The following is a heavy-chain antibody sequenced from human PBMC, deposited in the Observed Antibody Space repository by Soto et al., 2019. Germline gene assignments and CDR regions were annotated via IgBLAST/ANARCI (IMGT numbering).Heavy chain of an antibody. CDR2: IKQDGSEK. D-gene: IGHD3-22*01. V-gene: IGHV3-7*03. CDR3: AREGIVVVIPIDY. CDR1: GFTFSSYW. Sequence: GGSLRLSCAASGFTFSSYWMSWVRQAPGKGLEWVANIKQDGSEKYYVDSVKGRFTISRDNAKNSLYLQMNSLRAEDTAVYYCAREGIVVVIPIDYWGQGTLVTVSS. J-gene: IGHJ4*02.